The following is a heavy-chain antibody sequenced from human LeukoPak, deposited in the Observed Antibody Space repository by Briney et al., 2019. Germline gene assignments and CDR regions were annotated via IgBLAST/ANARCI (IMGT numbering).Heavy chain of an antibody. D-gene: IGHD5-12*01. Sequence: GGSLRLSCSASGFTFSSSWMSWVRQAPGRGLECVAKIKPDGSDKYYVDSVRGRFTISRDNSKNSLYLHLNSLRAEDTAVYYCASEIWWRFDHWGQGSLVTVSS. CDR1: GFTFSSSW. CDR2: IKPDGSDK. J-gene: IGHJ4*02. CDR3: ASEIWWRFDH. V-gene: IGHV3-7*01.